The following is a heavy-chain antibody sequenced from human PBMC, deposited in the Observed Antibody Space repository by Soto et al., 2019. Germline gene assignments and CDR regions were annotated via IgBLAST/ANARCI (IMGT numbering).Heavy chain of an antibody. Sequence: PSETLSLTCTVSGGSVSSGSYYWSWIRQHPGKGLEWIGYIYYSGSTYYNPSLKSRVTISVDTSKNQFSLKLSSVTAADTAVYYCARAGQQLAPRNYYYYYGMDVWGQGTTVTVSS. D-gene: IGHD6-13*01. J-gene: IGHJ6*02. CDR2: IYYSGST. CDR1: GGSVSSGSYY. CDR3: ARAGQQLAPRNYYYYYGMDV. V-gene: IGHV4-31*03.